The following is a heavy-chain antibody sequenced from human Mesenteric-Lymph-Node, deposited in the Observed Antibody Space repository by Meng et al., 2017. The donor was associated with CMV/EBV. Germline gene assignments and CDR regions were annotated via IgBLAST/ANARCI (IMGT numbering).Heavy chain of an antibody. CDR3: AKDSDYDSFDF. CDR1: GFTFSNYE. CDR2: IYRGGSRT. Sequence: GESLKISCAASGFTFSNYEMNWVRQAPGKGLEWVSVIYRGGSRTSYADSVKGRFTISRDNSKNTVYLQMNSLRADDTAVYYCAKDSDYDSFDFWGQGTLVTVSS. D-gene: IGHD5-12*01. J-gene: IGHJ4*02. V-gene: IGHV3-23*03.